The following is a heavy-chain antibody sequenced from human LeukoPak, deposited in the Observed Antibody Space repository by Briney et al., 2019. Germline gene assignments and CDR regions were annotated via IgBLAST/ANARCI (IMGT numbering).Heavy chain of an antibody. V-gene: IGHV4-4*09. CDR2: VYTSGST. CDR3: ARRHPGTLGPTYDY. CDR1: GGSISSYY. Sequence: SETLSLTCTVSGGSISSYYWSWIRQPPGKGLEWIGYVYTSGSTNYNPSLKSRVTISVDTSKNQFSLKLSSVTAADTAVYYCARRHPGTLGPTYDYWGQGTLVTVSS. J-gene: IGHJ4*02. D-gene: IGHD1-7*01.